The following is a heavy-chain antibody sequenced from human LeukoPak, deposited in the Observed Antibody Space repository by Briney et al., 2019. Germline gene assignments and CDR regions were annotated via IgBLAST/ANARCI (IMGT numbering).Heavy chain of an antibody. CDR1: GGSISSGGYY. CDR3: ARLRVLRGIAVATFDY. Sequence: PSETLSLTCTVSGGSISSGGYYWSWIRQPPGKGLEWIGYIYYSGSTNYNPSLKSRVTISVDTSKNQFSLKLSSVTAADTAVYYCARLRVLRGIAVATFDYWGQGTLVTVSS. V-gene: IGHV4-61*08. J-gene: IGHJ4*02. D-gene: IGHD6-19*01. CDR2: IYYSGST.